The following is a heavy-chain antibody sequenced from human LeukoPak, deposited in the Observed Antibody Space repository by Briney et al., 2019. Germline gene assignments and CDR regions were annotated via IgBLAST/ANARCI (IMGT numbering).Heavy chain of an antibody. J-gene: IGHJ6*03. CDR3: ASRRSNFYYYMDV. V-gene: IGHV3-74*01. Sequence: PGGSLRLSCAASGFIFSSYWIHWVRQVPGKGLVWVSRINSDGSSTSYADSVKGRFTISRDNVKNTLYLQMSGLRAEDTAVYYCASRRSNFYYYMDVWGKGTTVTISS. CDR2: INSDGSST. D-gene: IGHD3/OR15-3a*01. CDR1: GFIFSSYW.